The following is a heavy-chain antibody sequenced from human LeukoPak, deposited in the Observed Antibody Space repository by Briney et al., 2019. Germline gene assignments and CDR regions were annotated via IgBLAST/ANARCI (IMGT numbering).Heavy chain of an antibody. CDR2: ISRSSSTI. J-gene: IGHJ4*02. Sequence: GGSLRLSCAASGFTFSDYSMNWVRQAPGKGLEWVSYISRSSSTIYYADSVKGRFTISRDNAKNSLYLQMNSLRAEDTAVYYCARGLWFGDENPPYFDYWGQGILVTVSS. CDR1: GFTFSDYS. D-gene: IGHD3-10*01. CDR3: ARGLWFGDENPPYFDY. V-gene: IGHV3-48*01.